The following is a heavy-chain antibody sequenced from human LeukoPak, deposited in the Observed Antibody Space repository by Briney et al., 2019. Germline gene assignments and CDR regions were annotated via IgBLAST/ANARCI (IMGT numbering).Heavy chain of an antibody. CDR2: IRYDGTDK. D-gene: IGHD1-26*01. V-gene: IGHV3-33*01. CDR3: ARARSEWELVLDAFDI. Sequence: GGSLRLSCAASGFTFSSYGMHWVRQAPGKGLEWVAVIRYDGTDKNYADSVKGRFTISRDNSQNTLFLQMNSLRAEDTAVYYCARARSEWELVLDAFDIWGQGTMVTVS. J-gene: IGHJ3*02. CDR1: GFTFSSYG.